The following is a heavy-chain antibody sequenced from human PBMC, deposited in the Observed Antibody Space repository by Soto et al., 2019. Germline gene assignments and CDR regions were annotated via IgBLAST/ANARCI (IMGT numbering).Heavy chain of an antibody. Sequence: GASVKVSCKASGYTFTGYYMHWVRQAPGQGLEWMGWINPNSGGTNYAQKFQGWVTMTRDTSISTAYMELSRLRSDDTAVYYCARVKGSGYHNWFDPWGQGILVTVYS. J-gene: IGHJ5*02. V-gene: IGHV1-2*04. CDR1: GYTFTGYY. CDR2: INPNSGGT. CDR3: ARVKGSGYHNWFDP. D-gene: IGHD3-22*01.